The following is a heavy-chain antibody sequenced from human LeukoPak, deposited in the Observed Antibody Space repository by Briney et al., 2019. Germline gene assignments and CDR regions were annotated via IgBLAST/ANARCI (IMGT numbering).Heavy chain of an antibody. D-gene: IGHD2-15*01. CDR1: GFTFSSYS. V-gene: IGHV3-21*01. CDR3: AREGQGGGSFDY. J-gene: IGHJ4*02. CDR2: ISSSSSYI. Sequence: GGSLRLSCAASGFTFSSYSMNWVRQAPGKGLEWVSSISSSSSYIYYADSVKGRFTISRDNSKNTLYLQMNSLRAEDTAVYYCAREGQGGGSFDYWGQGTLVTVSS.